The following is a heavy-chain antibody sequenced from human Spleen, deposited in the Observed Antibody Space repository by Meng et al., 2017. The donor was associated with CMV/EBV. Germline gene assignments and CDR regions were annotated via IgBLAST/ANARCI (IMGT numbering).Heavy chain of an antibody. V-gene: IGHV4-39*07. J-gene: IGHJ6*02. CDR2: IYYSGST. CDR1: GDSISSSRYY. D-gene: IGHD6-6*01. Sequence: SETLSLTCTGFGDSISSSRYYWGWIRQPPGKGLEWIGYIYYSGSTYYNPSLKSRIIISMDTSKNQFSLKLNSVTAADAAVYYCARDGAARPPGYYGMDVWGQGTTVTVSS. CDR3: ARDGAARPPGYYGMDV.